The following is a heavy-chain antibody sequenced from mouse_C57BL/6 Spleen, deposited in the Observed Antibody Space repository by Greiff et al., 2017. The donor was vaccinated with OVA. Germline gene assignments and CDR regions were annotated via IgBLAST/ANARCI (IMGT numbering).Heavy chain of an antibody. J-gene: IGHJ2*01. CDR3: ARSIYYYGSIYFDD. Sequence: VQLQQPGAELVKPGASVKMSCKASGYTFTSYWITWVKQRPGQGLEWIGDIYPGSGSTNYNEKFKSKATLTVDTSSSTAYMQLSSLTSEDSAVYYCARSIYYYGSIYFDDWGQGTTLTVSS. CDR1: GYTFTSYW. CDR2: IYPGSGST. D-gene: IGHD1-1*01. V-gene: IGHV1-55*01.